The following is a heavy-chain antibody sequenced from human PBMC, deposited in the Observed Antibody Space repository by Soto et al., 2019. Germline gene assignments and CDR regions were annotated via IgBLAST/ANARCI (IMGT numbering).Heavy chain of an antibody. D-gene: IGHD3-3*01. V-gene: IGHV4-31*03. CDR2: IYYSGST. J-gene: IGHJ5*02. CDR3: ARWWSGSRQGFDP. Sequence: QVQLQESGPGLVKPSQTLSLTCTVSGGSISSGDYYWSWIRQHPGKGLEWIGYIYYSGSTYYNPCLKRRVTISVDTSKNQFSLKLSSVTAADTAVYYCARWWSGSRQGFDPWGQGTLVTVSS. CDR1: GGSISSGDYY.